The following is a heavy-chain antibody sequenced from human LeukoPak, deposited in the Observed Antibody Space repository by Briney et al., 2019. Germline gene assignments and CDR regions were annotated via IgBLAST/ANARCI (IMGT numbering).Heavy chain of an antibody. CDR3: AKGHRRPYCSHGWGFDY. D-gene: IGHD3-16*01. Sequence: GGSLRHSCAASGFTFSSYGMHWVRQAPAKGLDWVALVSYDGSNKYYADSVKGRFTISGDNSKNTLYLQMNSLRAEDTAVYYCAKGHRRPYCSHGWGFDYWGQGTLVTVSS. CDR1: GFTFSSYG. V-gene: IGHV3-30*18. J-gene: IGHJ4*02. CDR2: VSYDGSNK.